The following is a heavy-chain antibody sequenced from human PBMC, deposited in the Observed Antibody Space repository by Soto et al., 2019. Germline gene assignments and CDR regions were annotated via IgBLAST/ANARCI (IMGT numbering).Heavy chain of an antibody. D-gene: IGHD6-13*01. V-gene: IGHV6-1*01. CDR1: GDSVSSNSAA. CDR2: TYYRSKWYN. J-gene: IGHJ5*02. Sequence: SQTLSLTCAISGDSVSSNSAAWNWIRQSPSRGLEWLGRTYYRSKWYNDYAVSVKSRITINPDTSKNQFSLQLNSVTPEDTAVYYCARDRVFLWYSSSWYVYFSPSGQGSLVTVSS. CDR3: ARDRVFLWYSSSWYVYFSP.